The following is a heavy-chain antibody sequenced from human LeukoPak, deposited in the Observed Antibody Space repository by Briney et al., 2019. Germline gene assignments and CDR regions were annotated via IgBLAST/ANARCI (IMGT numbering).Heavy chain of an antibody. CDR3: ARTAARRFDY. CDR1: GYTFTSYY. V-gene: IGHV1-46*01. J-gene: IGHJ4*02. Sequence: ASVNVSCKASGYTFTSYYMHWVRQAPGQGLEWMGIINPTGGSTTYAQKFQGRVTMTRDTSTSTVYMELSSLRSDDTAVYYCARTAARRFDYWGQGTLVTVSS. D-gene: IGHD6-6*01. CDR2: INPTGGST.